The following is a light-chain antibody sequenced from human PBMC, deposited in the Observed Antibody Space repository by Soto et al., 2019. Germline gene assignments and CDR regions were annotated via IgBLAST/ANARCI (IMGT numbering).Light chain of an antibody. CDR3: QHSYSTLLT. CDR1: QSISSY. CDR2: AAS. V-gene: IGKV1-39*01. J-gene: IGKJ4*01. Sequence: DIQMTQSPSSLSASVGDRVTITCRASQSISSYLNWYQQKPGKAPKLLIYAASSLQSGVPSRFSGSGSGTDFTLTISSLQPEAFETYYCQHSYSTLLTFGGGTKVDIK.